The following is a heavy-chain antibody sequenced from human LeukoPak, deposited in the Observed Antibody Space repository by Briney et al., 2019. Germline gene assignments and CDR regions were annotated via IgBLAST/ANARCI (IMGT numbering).Heavy chain of an antibody. J-gene: IGHJ4*02. V-gene: IGHV3-23*01. CDR2: ISGSGGST. CDR1: GFTFSSYA. CDR3: AKDLLRNYYSSAFDY. Sequence: GVSLRLSCAASGFTFSSYAMSWVRQAPGKGLEWVSAISGSGGSTYYADSVKGRFTISRDNSKNTLYLQMNSLRAEDTAVYYCAKDLLRNYYSSAFDYWGQGTLVTVSS. D-gene: IGHD3-22*01.